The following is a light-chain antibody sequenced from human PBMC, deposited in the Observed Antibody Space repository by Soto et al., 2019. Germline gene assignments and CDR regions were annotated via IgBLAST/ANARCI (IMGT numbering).Light chain of an antibody. CDR3: QSYDSSLSAWV. V-gene: IGLV1-40*01. J-gene: IGLJ3*02. CDR2: GNT. CDR1: SSNIGAGYD. Sequence: QLVLTQPPSVSGAPGQRVTISCTASSSNIGAGYDVHWYQQLPGTAXXLXXYGNTNRPSGVPXXFSGSKXXXXXXXAITGLQAEDEADYYCQSYDSSLSAWVFGGGTKLTVL.